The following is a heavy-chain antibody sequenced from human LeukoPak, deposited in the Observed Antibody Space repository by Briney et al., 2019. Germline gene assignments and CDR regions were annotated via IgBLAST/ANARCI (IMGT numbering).Heavy chain of an antibody. Sequence: WGSLRLSCAASGFTFSSYWMSWVRQAPGKGLEWVANIKQDGSEKYYVDSVKGRFTISRDNAKNSLYLQMNSLRAEDTAVYYCARSRYDSSGYYGIIGNWGQGTLVTVSS. CDR2: IKQDGSEK. V-gene: IGHV3-7*01. J-gene: IGHJ4*02. CDR3: ARSRYDSSGYYGIIGN. D-gene: IGHD3-22*01. CDR1: GFTFSSYW.